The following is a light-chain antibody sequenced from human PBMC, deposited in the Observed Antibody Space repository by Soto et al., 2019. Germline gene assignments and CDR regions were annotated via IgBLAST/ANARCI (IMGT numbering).Light chain of an antibody. CDR3: QQYNKWRT. CDR2: GAS. Sequence: EIVLTQSPGTLSLSPGERATLSCRASQSFSSNYLAWYQQKPGQAPRLLIYGASTRATGIPARISGSGSGTEFTLTITSLQSEDFAVYYCQQYNKWRTFGQGTKVDIK. CDR1: QSFSSN. J-gene: IGKJ1*01. V-gene: IGKV3-15*01.